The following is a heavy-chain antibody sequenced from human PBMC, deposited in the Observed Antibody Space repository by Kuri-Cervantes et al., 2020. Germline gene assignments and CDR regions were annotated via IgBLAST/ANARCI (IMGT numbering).Heavy chain of an antibody. CDR1: GYTFTSYG. CDR2: ISAYNGNT. CDR3: ARDANTRTYRRTAMGDY. J-gene: IGHJ4*02. D-gene: IGHD5-18*01. V-gene: IGHV1-18*01. Sequence: ASVKVSCKASGYTFTSYGISWVRQAPGQGLEWMGWISAYNGNTNYAQKLQGRATMTTDTSTSTAYMELRGLRSDDTAVYYCARDANTRTYRRTAMGDYWGQGTLVTVSS.